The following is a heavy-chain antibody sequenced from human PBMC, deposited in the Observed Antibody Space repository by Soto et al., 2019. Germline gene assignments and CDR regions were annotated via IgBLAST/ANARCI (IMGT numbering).Heavy chain of an antibody. CDR1: GGSFSGYY. J-gene: IGHJ6*02. CDR2: INHSGST. CDR3: ASSQPHGSGGSCYSKRDYYYGMDD. Sequence: SETLSLTCAVYGGSFSGYYWSWIRQPPGKGLEWIGEINHSGSTNYNPSLKSRVTISIDTSTNQFSLKLSSVTAADTAVYYCASSQPHGSGGSCYSKRDYYYGMDDWGQGTTVTVSS. V-gene: IGHV4-34*01. D-gene: IGHD2-15*01.